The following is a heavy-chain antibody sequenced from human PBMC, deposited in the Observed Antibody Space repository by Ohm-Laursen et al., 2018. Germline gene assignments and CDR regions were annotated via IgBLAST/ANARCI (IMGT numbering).Heavy chain of an antibody. Sequence: SLRLPCAASGFTFSDYYMSWIRQAPGKGLEWASYISSSGSTIYYADSVKGRFTISRDNAKNSLYLQMNSLRAEDTAVYYCARVIAAAGRYYNWFDPWGQGTLVTVSS. J-gene: IGHJ5*02. D-gene: IGHD6-13*01. V-gene: IGHV3-11*01. CDR3: ARVIAAAGRYYNWFDP. CDR1: GFTFSDYY. CDR2: ISSSGSTI.